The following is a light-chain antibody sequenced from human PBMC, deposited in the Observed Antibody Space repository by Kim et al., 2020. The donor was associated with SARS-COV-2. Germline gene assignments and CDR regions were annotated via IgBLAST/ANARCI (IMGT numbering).Light chain of an antibody. CDR3: RKYNGAPWT. Sequence: DIQMTQSPSSLSASVGDRVTITCRASQAISKDLAWYQQKPGNAPKLLIFAASALQSGVPTRFSGSGSGTDFTLTISSLQPEVVATYYCRKYNGAPWTFGQGTKLEI. CDR1: QAISKD. J-gene: IGKJ1*01. V-gene: IGKV1-27*01. CDR2: AAS.